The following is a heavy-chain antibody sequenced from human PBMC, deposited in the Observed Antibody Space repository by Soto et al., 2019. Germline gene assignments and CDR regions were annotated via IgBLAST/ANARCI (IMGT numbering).Heavy chain of an antibody. Sequence: QVQLVESGGGVVQPGRSLRLSCAASGFTFSSYGMHWVRQAPGKGLEWVAVISYDGSNKYYADSVKGRFTISRDNSKNPLYLQMNSLKAEDTAVYYCAKDVAHLIAVAGTGYYYYGMDVWGQGTTVTVSS. CDR2: ISYDGSNK. J-gene: IGHJ6*02. CDR1: GFTFSSYG. D-gene: IGHD6-19*01. V-gene: IGHV3-30*18. CDR3: AKDVAHLIAVAGTGYYYYGMDV.